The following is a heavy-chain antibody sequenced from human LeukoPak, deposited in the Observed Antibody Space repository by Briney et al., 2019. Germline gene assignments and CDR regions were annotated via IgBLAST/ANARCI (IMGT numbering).Heavy chain of an antibody. V-gene: IGHV3-23*01. CDR1: GFTFSSYA. CDR3: AKDLKGYYGSGSYPH. J-gene: IGHJ4*02. CDR2: ISGSGGST. D-gene: IGHD3-10*01. Sequence: PGGSLRLSCAASGFTFSSYAVSWVRQAPGKGLEWVLAISGSGGSTFYTDSVRGRFTISRDNSKNTLHLQMNSLRAEDTAVYYCAKDLKGYYGSGSYPHWGQGTLVTVSS.